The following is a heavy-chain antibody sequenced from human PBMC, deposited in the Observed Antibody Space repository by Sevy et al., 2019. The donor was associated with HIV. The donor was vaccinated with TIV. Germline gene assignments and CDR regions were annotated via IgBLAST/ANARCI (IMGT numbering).Heavy chain of an antibody. CDR2: IYIGGTT. D-gene: IGHD5-12*01. Sequence: GGSLRLSCAASGLTVSDNFMSWVRHAPGKGLEWVSVIYIGGTTYYADSVKGRFTISRDNSKNTIYLQMNGLRAEDTAVYYCARGKHVSGYYGSFDYWGQGALVTVSS. CDR3: ARGKHVSGYYGSFDY. CDR1: GLTVSDNF. V-gene: IGHV3-53*01. J-gene: IGHJ4*02.